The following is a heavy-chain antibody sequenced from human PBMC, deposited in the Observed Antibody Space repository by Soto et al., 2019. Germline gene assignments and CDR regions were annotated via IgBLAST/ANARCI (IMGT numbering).Heavy chain of an antibody. V-gene: IGHV3-30*18. CDR3: AKRVGEDGCAPGY. CDR1: GFTFSDYA. Sequence: QVQLVESGGGVVQPGRSLRLSCAASGFTFSDYAMHWVRQPPGKGLEWVAAIPYDGSNKYYADSVKGRFTISRDNSKNTLDLQMNSLRDEDTAVYYSAKRVGEDGCAPGYWGQGTLVTVSS. CDR2: IPYDGSNK. J-gene: IGHJ4*02. D-gene: IGHD3-10*01.